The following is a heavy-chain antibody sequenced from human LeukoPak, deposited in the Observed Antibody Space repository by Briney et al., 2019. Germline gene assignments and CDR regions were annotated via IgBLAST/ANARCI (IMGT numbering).Heavy chain of an antibody. CDR2: ISAYNGNT. CDR3: ARDSSGSYYYYMDV. D-gene: IGHD6-25*01. V-gene: IGHV1-18*01. Sequence: ASVKVSCKASGYTFTGYGISWVRQAPGQGLEWMGWISAYNGNTNYAQKFRGRVTITADKSTSTAYMELSSLRSEDTAVYYCARDSSGSYYYYMDVWGKGTTVTVSS. J-gene: IGHJ6*03. CDR1: GYTFTGYG.